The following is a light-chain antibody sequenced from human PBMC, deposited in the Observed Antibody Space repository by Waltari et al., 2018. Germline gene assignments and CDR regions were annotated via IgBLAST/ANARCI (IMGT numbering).Light chain of an antibody. V-gene: IGKV1-39*01. CDR3: QQSYRTPMYN. CDR1: QSISSY. CDR2: AAS. Sequence: DIQLTQSPSSLSASVGDRVTITCRASQSISSYLNWYQQKPGKAPKLLIYAASSLQSGVPSRFSGSGPGTDYTLNISSLQPEDFATYYCQQSYRTPMYNLSQGTKLEIK. J-gene: IGKJ2*01.